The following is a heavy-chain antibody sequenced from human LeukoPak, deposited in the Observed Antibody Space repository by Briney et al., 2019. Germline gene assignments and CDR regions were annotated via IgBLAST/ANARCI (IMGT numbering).Heavy chain of an antibody. J-gene: IGHJ6*02. V-gene: IGHV1-18*01. CDR2: ISAYNGNT. D-gene: IGHD6-13*01. Sequence: ASVKVSCKASGYTFTSYGISWVRQAPGQGLEWMGWISAYNGNTNYAQKLQGRVTMNTDTSTSTAYMELRSLRSDDTAVYYCARDLGTPSVSSSWYYYYYGMDVWGQGTTVTVSS. CDR1: GYTFTSYG. CDR3: ARDLGTPSVSSSWYYYYYGMDV.